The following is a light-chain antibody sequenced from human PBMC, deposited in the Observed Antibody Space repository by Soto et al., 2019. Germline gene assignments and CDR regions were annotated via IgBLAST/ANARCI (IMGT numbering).Light chain of an antibody. J-gene: IGKJ1*01. V-gene: IGKV1-27*01. CDR3: QNYTGAPWT. CDR1: QGISNY. CDR2: AAF. Sequence: DIQMTQSPYFLSASVGDRVTITCRASQGISNYLVWYQQKPGTVPKLLLFAAFNLQSGVPSRFSGSGSVTDFTPTITSLQPQDVATYYCQNYTGAPWTFGQGTKMEIK.